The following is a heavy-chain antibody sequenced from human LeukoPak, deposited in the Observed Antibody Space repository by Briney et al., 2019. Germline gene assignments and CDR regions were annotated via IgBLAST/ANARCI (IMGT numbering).Heavy chain of an antibody. CDR2: ISSSSSYI. V-gene: IGHV3-21*01. CDR1: GLTFSSYS. Sequence: GGSLRLSCAASGLTFSSYSMNWVRQAPGKGLEWVSSISSSSSYIYYADSVKGRFTISRDNAKNSLYLQMNRLRAEDTAVYYCARHDDYGDYVGYFDYWGRGTLVTVSS. CDR3: ARHDDYGDYVGYFDY. D-gene: IGHD4-17*01. J-gene: IGHJ4*02.